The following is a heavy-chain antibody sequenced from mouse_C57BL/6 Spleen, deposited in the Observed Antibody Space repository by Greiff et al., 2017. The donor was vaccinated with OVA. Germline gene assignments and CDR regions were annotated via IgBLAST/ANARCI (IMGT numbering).Heavy chain of an antibody. CDR3: AKNWNIYTGVCY. J-gene: IGHJ3*01. D-gene: IGHD1-1*01. Sequence: QVHVKQPGAELVKPGASVKLSCKASGYTFTGYWIEWVKQRPGQGLEWIGDIIPGSGSPNYNEKFKGKATLTVDNYSHTAYMQLSSLTTDDSAVYYCAKNWNIYTGVCYWGQGTLVTVAA. CDR2: IIPGSGSP. V-gene: IGHV1-9*01. CDR1: GYTFTGYW.